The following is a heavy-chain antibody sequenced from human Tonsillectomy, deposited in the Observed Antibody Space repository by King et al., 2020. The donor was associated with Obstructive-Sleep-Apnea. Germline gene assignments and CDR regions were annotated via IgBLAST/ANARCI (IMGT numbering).Heavy chain of an antibody. CDR3: VKHKNSGWYVDYFDY. D-gene: IGHD6-19*01. Sequence: VQLVESGGGLVQPGRSLRLSCAASGFTFDDYAMHWVRQAPGKGLEWVSGISWNSGSIGYADSVKGRFTISRDNARSSLYLEMNSLRVEDTAFYYCVKHKNSGWYVDYFDYWGQGTLVTVSS. J-gene: IGHJ4*02. CDR1: GFTFDDYA. V-gene: IGHV3-9*01. CDR2: ISWNSGSI.